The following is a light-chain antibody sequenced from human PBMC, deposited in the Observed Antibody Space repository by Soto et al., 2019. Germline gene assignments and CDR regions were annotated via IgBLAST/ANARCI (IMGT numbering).Light chain of an antibody. V-gene: IGKV3-11*01. CDR2: DAS. Sequence: EIVLTQSPATLSLSPGERATLSCRASQSVRSYLAWYQQRPGQAPRLLIYDASNRVAGIPARFSGSGSGTDFTLTISSLEPEDFAVYYCQRRSNWPLTFGGGTKVDIK. CDR3: QRRSNWPLT. J-gene: IGKJ4*01. CDR1: QSVRSY.